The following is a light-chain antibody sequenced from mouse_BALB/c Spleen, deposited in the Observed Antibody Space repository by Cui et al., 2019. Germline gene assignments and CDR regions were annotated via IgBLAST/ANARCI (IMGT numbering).Light chain of an antibody. J-gene: IGKJ1*01. Sequence: QILLTQSPAIMSASLGEEITLTCSASSSVSYMHWYQQKSGTSPKLLIYSTSNLASGVPSRFSGSGSGTFYSLTSSSVEAEDAADYYCHQWSSYPWTFGGGTKLEIK. CDR2: STS. CDR1: SSVSY. V-gene: IGKV4-80*01. CDR3: HQWSSYPWT.